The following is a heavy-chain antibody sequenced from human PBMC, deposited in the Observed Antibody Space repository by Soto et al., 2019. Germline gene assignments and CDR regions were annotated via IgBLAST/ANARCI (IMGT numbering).Heavy chain of an antibody. J-gene: IGHJ6*03. Sequence: GGSLRLSCAASGFTFSSYGMHWVRQAPGKGLEWVAVISYDGSNKYYADSVKGRFTISRDNSKNTLYLQMNSLRAEDTAVYYCAKRARELIVVVPASIYMDVWGKGTTVTVSS. CDR1: GFTFSSYG. CDR2: ISYDGSNK. V-gene: IGHV3-30*18. CDR3: AKRARELIVVVPASIYMDV. D-gene: IGHD2-2*01.